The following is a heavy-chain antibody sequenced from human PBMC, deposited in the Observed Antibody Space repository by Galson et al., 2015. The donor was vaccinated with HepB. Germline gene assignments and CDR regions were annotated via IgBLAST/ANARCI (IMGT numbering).Heavy chain of an antibody. Sequence: SVKVSCKASGYSFTSYGISWVRQAPGQGLEWMGWINAYNGNTNYAQKLQGRVTLTTDTSTSTAYMELRSLRSDDTAMYYCAREPTHYDFWSGYYPEFDYWGQGTLV. J-gene: IGHJ4*02. CDR2: INAYNGNT. CDR3: AREPTHYDFWSGYYPEFDY. V-gene: IGHV1-18*01. CDR1: GYSFTSYG. D-gene: IGHD3-3*01.